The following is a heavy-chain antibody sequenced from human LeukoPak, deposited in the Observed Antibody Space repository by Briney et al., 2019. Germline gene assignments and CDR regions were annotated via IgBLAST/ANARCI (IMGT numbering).Heavy chain of an antibody. CDR2: VSGSGDTT. D-gene: IGHD1-26*01. J-gene: IGHJ6*03. Sequence: GGSLRLSCAASGFSFGNHAMIWVRQAAGKGLEWVSVVSGSGDTTHYADSVKGRFTISRDNSKNTLYVQMNSLGAEDTAVYYCARALKGLRRRIGGTTTFEYYYYMAVWGKGTTVTISS. CDR1: GFSFGNHA. CDR3: ARALKGLRRRIGGTTTFEYYYYMAV. V-gene: IGHV3-23*01.